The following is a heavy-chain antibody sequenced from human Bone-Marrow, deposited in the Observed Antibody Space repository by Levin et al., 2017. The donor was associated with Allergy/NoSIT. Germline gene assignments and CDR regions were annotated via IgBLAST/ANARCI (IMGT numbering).Heavy chain of an antibody. V-gene: IGHV3-11*01. CDR2: ISGRGDVT. CDR1: GFTFSDFY. J-gene: IGHJ4*02. CDR3: ARGFAY. Sequence: GGSLRLSCEAAGFTFSDFYLSWIRQAPGKGLEWLSFISGRGDVTDYADSVKGRFTISRDNAKDSIYLQMDSLRAEDTALYFCARGFAYWGRGTQVTVSS.